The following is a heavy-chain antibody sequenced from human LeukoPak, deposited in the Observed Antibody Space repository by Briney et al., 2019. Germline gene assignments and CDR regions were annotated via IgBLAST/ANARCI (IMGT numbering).Heavy chain of an antibody. D-gene: IGHD6-6*01. J-gene: IGHJ5*02. CDR1: GFTFSSYS. CDR2: ISSSSSYI. CDR3: ASVREATWSIAAP. Sequence: GGSLRLSCAASGFTFSSYSMNWVRQAPGKGLEWVSSISSSSSYIYYADSVKGRFTISRDNAKNSLYLQMNSLRAEDTAVYYCASVREATWSIAAPWGQGTLVTVSS. V-gene: IGHV3-21*01.